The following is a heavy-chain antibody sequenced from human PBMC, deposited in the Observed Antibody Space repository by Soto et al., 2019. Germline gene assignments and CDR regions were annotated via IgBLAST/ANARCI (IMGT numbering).Heavy chain of an antibody. V-gene: IGHV4-59*08. CDR2: IYYSGST. CDR1: GGSISSYY. D-gene: IGHD6-19*01. J-gene: IGHJ3*02. CDR3: ARHRGEVAAILHTPFAI. Sequence: SETLSLTCTGSGGSISSYYWSWIRQPPGKGLEWIGYIYYSGSTNYNPSLKSRVTISVDTSKNQFSLKLSSVTAADTAVYYCARHRGEVAAILHTPFAIWAQRTMVPVSS.